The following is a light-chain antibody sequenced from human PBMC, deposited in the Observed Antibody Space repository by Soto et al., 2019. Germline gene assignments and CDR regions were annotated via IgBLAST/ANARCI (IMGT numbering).Light chain of an antibody. CDR2: ANN. CDR1: SSNIGSEN. CDR3: AAWYDSLKGWV. Sequence: QAVVTQPPSASGTPGQRVTISCSGSSSNIGSENVNWYQQVPGTAPKLLIYANNQRPSGVPDRFSVSKSGTSASLAIGGLQSEDEADDYCAAWYDSLKGWVFGGGTKLTVL. V-gene: IGLV1-44*01. J-gene: IGLJ3*02.